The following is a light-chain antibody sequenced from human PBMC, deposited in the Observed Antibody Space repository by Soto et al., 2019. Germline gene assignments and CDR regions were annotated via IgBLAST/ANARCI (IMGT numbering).Light chain of an antibody. Sequence: QTVVTQEPSFSVSPGRTVTLTCGLSSGSVSTSYYPSWYQQTPGQAPRTLIYSTNTRSSGVPDRFSGSIRGNKAALTITGAQADDGSDYYCVLYMGSGSWVFGGGTKLTVL. CDR3: VLYMGSGSWV. J-gene: IGLJ3*02. CDR2: STN. V-gene: IGLV8-61*01. CDR1: SGSVSTSYY.